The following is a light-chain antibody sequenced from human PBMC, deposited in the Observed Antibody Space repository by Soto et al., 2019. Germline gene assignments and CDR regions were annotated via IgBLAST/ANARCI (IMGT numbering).Light chain of an antibody. CDR1: RSDVGAYNY. CDR2: EVT. J-gene: IGLJ1*01. CDR3: SSFKRRFTFV. V-gene: IGLV2-14*01. Sequence: QSVLTQPASVSGSPGQSIAISCTGTRSDVGAYNYVSWYQQHPGKAPKLMISEVTNRPSGVSDRFSGSKSGNTASLTISGLQAEDEADYYCSSFKRRFTFVFGNGTKVTV.